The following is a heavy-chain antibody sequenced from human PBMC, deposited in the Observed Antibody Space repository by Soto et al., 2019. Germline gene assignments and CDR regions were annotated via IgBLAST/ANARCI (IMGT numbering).Heavy chain of an antibody. V-gene: IGHV3-33*01. J-gene: IGHJ1*01. CDR3: ARASGSGLHCSITSCPGEYFQH. CDR1: GFTFSSYG. Sequence: PGGSLRLSCAASGFTFSSYGMHWVRQAPGKGLEWVAVIWYDGSNKYYADSVKGRFTISRDNSKNTLYLQMNSLRAEDTAVYYCARASGSGLHCSITSCPGEYFQHWGQGTL. CDR2: IWYDGSNK. D-gene: IGHD2-2*01.